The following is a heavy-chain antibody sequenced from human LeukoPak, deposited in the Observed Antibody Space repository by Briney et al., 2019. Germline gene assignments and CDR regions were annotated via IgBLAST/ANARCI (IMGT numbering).Heavy chain of an antibody. CDR2: NYYSWST. V-gene: IGHV4-59*01. Sequence: SETLSLTCTVSGASISGYYYNWIRQPPGKGLEWIGYNYYSWSTNYNPSLKSRVTISLDTSKNQFSLKLSSVTTADTAVYYCARSVVTLYWYFDLWGRGTLVTVSS. CDR3: ARSVVTLYWYFDL. CDR1: GASISGYY. J-gene: IGHJ2*01. D-gene: IGHD4-23*01.